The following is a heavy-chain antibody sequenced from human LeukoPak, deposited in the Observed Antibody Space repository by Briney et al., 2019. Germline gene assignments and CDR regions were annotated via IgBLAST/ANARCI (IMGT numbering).Heavy chain of an antibody. D-gene: IGHD4/OR15-4a*01. CDR1: GFTFSSYD. CDR3: AKCCPMDV. CDR2: ISSDRGNT. J-gene: IGHJ6*02. V-gene: IGHV3-30*18. Sequence: GRSLRLSCAASGFTFSSYDIHWVRQAPDKGLEWVALISSDRGNTYFAHSVKGRFTISTDNSKNTLYLQMNSLRPEDTAVYYCAKCCPMDVWGQGTTVTVSS.